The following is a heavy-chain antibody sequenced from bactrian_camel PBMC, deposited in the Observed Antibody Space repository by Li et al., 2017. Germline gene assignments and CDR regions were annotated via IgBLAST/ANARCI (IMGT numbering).Heavy chain of an antibody. V-gene: IGHV3S53*01. J-gene: IGHJ4*01. Sequence: HVQLVESGGGSVPAGGSLRLSCAASVYSYRTSSMAWFRQAPGKEREGVAAIAIGGDSTYADSVKGRFTISKDNAKKTLYLQMNSLRPGDTAMYYCAAARFARYYSDYAANPERYNFWGQGTQVTVS. D-gene: IGHD4*01. CDR1: VYSYRTSS. CDR2: IAIGGDS. CDR3: AAARFARYYSDYAANPERYNF.